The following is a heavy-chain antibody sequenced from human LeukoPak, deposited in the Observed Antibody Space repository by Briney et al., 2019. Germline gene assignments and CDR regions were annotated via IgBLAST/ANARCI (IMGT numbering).Heavy chain of an antibody. J-gene: IGHJ4*02. V-gene: IGHV3-74*01. CDR3: ARGRPHGNDY. D-gene: IGHD4-23*01. CDR1: GFTFSSYA. CDR2: IASDGSST. Sequence: GGSLRLSCAASGFTFSSYAMSWVRQAPGKGLEWVSRIASDGSSTTYADSVKGRFSISGDNAKNTLYLQMSSLRVEDTAVYYCARGRPHGNDYWGQGTLVTVSS.